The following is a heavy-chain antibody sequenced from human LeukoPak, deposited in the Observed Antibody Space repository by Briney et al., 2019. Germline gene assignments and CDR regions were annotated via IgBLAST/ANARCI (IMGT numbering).Heavy chain of an antibody. D-gene: IGHD1-26*01. CDR2: INPNSGGT. V-gene: IGHV1-2*02. CDR1: GYTFTDYY. J-gene: IGHJ4*02. Sequence: ASVKVSCKASGYTFTDYYIHWVRQAPGQGLEWMGWINPNSGGTNYVQKFQGRVTMTRDTSISTAYMELSRLRSDDTAVYYCARGSGSYSYYFDYWGQGTLVTVSS. CDR3: ARGSGSYSYYFDY.